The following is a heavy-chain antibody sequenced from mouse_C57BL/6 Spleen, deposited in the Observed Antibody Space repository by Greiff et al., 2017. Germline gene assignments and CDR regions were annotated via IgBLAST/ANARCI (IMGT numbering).Heavy chain of an antibody. V-gene: IGHV2-5*01. J-gene: IGHJ4*01. CDR3: AKRGGDYDGDAMDY. Sequence: VQLQQSGPGLVQPSQSLSITCTVSGFSLTSYGVHWVRQSPGQGLEWLGVIWRGGSTDYNAAFMSRLSITTDNSKSQVFFKMNSLQADDTAIYYCAKRGGDYDGDAMDYWGQGTSVTVSS. CDR2: IWRGGST. D-gene: IGHD2-4*01. CDR1: GFSLTSYG.